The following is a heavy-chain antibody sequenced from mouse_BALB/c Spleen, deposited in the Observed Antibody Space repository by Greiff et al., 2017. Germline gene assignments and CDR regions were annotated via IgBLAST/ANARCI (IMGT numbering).Heavy chain of an antibody. CDR1: GFTFSSYG. CDR2: ISSGGSYT. D-gene: IGHD1-2*01. V-gene: IGHV5-6*01. J-gene: IGHJ4*01. CDR3: ARFITTATNAMDY. Sequence: EVKLMESGGDLVKPGGSLKLSCAASGFTFSSYGKSWVRQTPDKRLEWVATISSGGSYTYYPDSVKGRFTISRDNAKNTLYLQMSSLKSEDTAMYYCARFITTATNAMDYWGQGTSVTVSS.